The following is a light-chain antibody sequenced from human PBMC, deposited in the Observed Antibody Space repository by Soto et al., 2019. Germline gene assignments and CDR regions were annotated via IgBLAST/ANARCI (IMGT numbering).Light chain of an antibody. CDR3: AACDDSLSGPV. CDR2: RNN. CDR1: SSNIGSNY. V-gene: IGLV1-47*01. J-gene: IGLJ3*02. Sequence: QSVLTQPPSASGTPRQRVTISCSGSSSNIGSNYVYWYQQLPGTAPKLLIYRNNQRPSGVPDRFSGSKSGTSASLAISGLRSEDEADYYCAACDDSLSGPVFGGGTKLTVL.